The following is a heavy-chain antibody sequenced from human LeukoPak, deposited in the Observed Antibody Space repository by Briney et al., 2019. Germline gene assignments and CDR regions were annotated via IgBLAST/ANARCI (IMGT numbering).Heavy chain of an antibody. D-gene: IGHD2-15*01. Sequence: GGSLRLSCAASRFTFSSCAMNWVRQAPGKGLEWVSTISGSGDRTYYADSVKGRFTISRDNSKNTLYLQMNSLRADDTDVYYCARRDIVVVVSASDYWGQGTLVTVSS. J-gene: IGHJ4*02. CDR1: RFTFSSCA. V-gene: IGHV3-23*01. CDR3: ARRDIVVVVSASDY. CDR2: ISGSGDRT.